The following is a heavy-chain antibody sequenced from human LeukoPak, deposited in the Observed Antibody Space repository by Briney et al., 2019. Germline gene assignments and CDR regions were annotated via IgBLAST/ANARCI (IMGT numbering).Heavy chain of an antibody. D-gene: IGHD3-22*01. CDR1: GYTFTAYY. V-gene: IGHV1-2*02. CDR3: ARDYYDSSGFGAFDI. J-gene: IGHJ3*02. Sequence: ASVKVSCKASGYTFTAYYMHWVRQAPGQGLEWMGWINPNSGGTNYAQKFQGRVTMTRDTTISTAYMELSRLRSDDTAVYYCARDYYDSSGFGAFDIWGQGTMVTVSS. CDR2: INPNSGGT.